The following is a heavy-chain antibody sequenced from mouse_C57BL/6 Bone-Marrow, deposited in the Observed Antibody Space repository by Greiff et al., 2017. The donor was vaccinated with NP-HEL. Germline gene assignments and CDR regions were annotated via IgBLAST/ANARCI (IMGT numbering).Heavy chain of an antibody. Sequence: VQLKESGAELARPGASVKMSCKASGYTFTSYTMHWVKQRPGQGLEWIGYINPSSGYTKYNQKFKDKATLTADKSSSTAYMQLSSLTSEDSAVYYCAPYDGYYPFAYWGQGTLVTVSA. CDR3: APYDGYYPFAY. V-gene: IGHV1-4*01. D-gene: IGHD2-3*01. CDR2: INPSSGYT. CDR1: GYTFTSYT. J-gene: IGHJ3*01.